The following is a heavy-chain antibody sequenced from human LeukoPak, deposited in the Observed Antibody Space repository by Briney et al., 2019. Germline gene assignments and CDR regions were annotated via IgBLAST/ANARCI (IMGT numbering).Heavy chain of an antibody. CDR3: APAVVIAV. V-gene: IGHV3-21*01. CDR2: ISSSSSYI. CDR1: GFTFSSYA. Sequence: GGSLRLSCAASGFTFSSYAMSWVRQAPGKGLEWVSSISSSSSYIYYADSVKGRFTISRDNAKNSLYLQMNSLRAAEKAVSYCAPAVVIAVWGQGTTVTVSS. J-gene: IGHJ6*02. D-gene: IGHD3-22*01.